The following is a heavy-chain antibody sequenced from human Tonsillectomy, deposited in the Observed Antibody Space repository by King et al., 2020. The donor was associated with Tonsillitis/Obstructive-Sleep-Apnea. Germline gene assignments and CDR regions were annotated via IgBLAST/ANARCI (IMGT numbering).Heavy chain of an antibody. D-gene: IGHD2-8*01. V-gene: IGHV4-59*01. J-gene: IGHJ4*02. CDR1: GGSISRYY. CDR3: ARLGHFTTSRCLPDY. CDR2: IYYNGDT. Sequence: VQLQESGPGLVKPSETLSLTCTVSGGSISRYYWTWIRQPSGKGLEWIGYIYYNGDTNYNPSLRSRVTISVDTSKNHFSLELDSVTAADTAIYYCARLGHFTTSRCLPDYWGQGTLVTVSS.